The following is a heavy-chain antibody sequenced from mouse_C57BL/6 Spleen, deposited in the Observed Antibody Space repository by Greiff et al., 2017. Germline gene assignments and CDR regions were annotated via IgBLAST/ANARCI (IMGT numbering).Heavy chain of an antibody. J-gene: IGHJ1*03. CDR1: GYSITSGYY. CDR3: ARGVTTVVPSYWYFDV. V-gene: IGHV3-6*01. Sequence: VQLKQSGPGLVKPSQSLSLTCSVTGYSITSGYYWNWIRQFPGNKLEWMGYISYDGSNNYNPSLKNRISITRDTSKNQFFLKLNSVTTEDTATYYCARGVTTVVPSYWYFDVWGTGTTVTVSS. CDR2: ISYDGSN. D-gene: IGHD1-1*01.